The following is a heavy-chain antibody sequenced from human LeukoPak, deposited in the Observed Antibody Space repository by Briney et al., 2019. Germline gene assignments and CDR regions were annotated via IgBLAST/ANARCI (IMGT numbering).Heavy chain of an antibody. V-gene: IGHV6-1*01. CDR3: AMDNWGDLYLDN. Sequence: SSQTLSLTCAISGDSVSSYRVAWNCIRQSPTRGLEWLGRTYDRSKWNHDYGVFVRGQLTIHADPSKNEFHLHLNSVTPEDTAVYYCAMDNWGDLYLDNGGEGTLLTVSS. CDR2: TYDRSKWNH. CDR1: GDSVSSYRVA. J-gene: IGHJ4*02. D-gene: IGHD1-1*01.